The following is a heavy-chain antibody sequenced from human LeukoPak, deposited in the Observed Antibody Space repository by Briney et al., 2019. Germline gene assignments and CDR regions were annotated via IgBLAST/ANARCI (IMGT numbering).Heavy chain of an antibody. CDR2: IIPIFGTA. D-gene: IGHD2-15*01. V-gene: IGHV1-69*05. Sequence: ASVKVSCKASGGTFSGYAISWVRQAPGQGLEWMGRIIPIFGTANYAQKFQGRVTITTDESTSTAYMELSSLRSEDTAVYYCARGRGYCSGGSCYSVFDYWGQGTLVTVSS. CDR1: GGTFSGYA. J-gene: IGHJ4*02. CDR3: ARGRGYCSGGSCYSVFDY.